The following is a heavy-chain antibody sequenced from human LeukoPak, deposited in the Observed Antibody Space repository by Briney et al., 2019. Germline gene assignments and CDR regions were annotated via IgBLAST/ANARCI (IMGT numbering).Heavy chain of an antibody. J-gene: IGHJ1*01. CDR1: GFTFSSYA. D-gene: IGHD6-19*01. CDR3: AKDQDLKWLVRTFREARGYFQH. V-gene: IGHV3-23*01. CDR2: ISGSGGST. Sequence: GGSLGLSCAASGFTFSSYAMSWVRQAPGKGLEWVSAISGSGGSTYYADSVKGRFTISRDNSKNTLYLQMNSLRAEDTAVYYCAKDQDLKWLVRTFREARGYFQHWGQGTLVTVSS.